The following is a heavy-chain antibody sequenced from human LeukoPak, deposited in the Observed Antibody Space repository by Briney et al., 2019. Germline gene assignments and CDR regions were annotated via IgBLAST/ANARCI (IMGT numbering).Heavy chain of an antibody. D-gene: IGHD6-19*01. CDR3: ATALKAGTPERFEVDY. Sequence: ASVKVSCKASGYTFTGYYMHWVRQAPGQGLEWMGWINPNSGGTNYAQKFQGRVTMTRDTSISTAYMELSRLRSDDTAVYYCATALKAGTPERFEVDYWGQGTLVTVSS. V-gene: IGHV1-2*02. CDR2: INPNSGGT. CDR1: GYTFTGYY. J-gene: IGHJ4*02.